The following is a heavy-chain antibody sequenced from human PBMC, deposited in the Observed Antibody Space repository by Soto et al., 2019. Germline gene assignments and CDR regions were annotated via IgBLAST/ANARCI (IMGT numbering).Heavy chain of an antibody. V-gene: IGHV3-7*01. CDR1: GFTFSSYW. CDR2: IKQDGSEK. J-gene: IGHJ4*02. D-gene: IGHD6-6*01. CDR3: ARDPLPQIAARPQYFDY. Sequence: GGSLRLSCAASGFTFSSYWMSWVRQAPGKGLEWVANIKQDGSEKYYVDSVKGRFTISRDNAKNSLYLQMNSLRAEDTAVYYCARDPLPQIAARPQYFDYWGQGTLVPVSS.